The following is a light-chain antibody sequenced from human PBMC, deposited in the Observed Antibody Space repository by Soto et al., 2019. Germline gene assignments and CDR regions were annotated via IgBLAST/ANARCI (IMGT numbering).Light chain of an antibody. Sequence: SLLTQPPSASGTPGQRGSISCSGGSSNIGSHNVYWYQQLPGTAPKLLIFKNNQRPSGVPDRFSGSKSGTSASLAISGLRSEDEADYYCAAWDDSLSGRVFGTGTKVTVL. CDR1: SSNIGSHN. CDR3: AAWDDSLSGRV. J-gene: IGLJ1*01. CDR2: KNN. V-gene: IGLV1-47*01.